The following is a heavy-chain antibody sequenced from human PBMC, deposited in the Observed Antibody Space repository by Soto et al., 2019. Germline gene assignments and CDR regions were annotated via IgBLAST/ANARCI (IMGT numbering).Heavy chain of an antibody. CDR3: ARGRGYGSGTLYFDY. V-gene: IGHV4-34*01. Sequence: QVQLQQWGAGLLKPSETLSLTCSVYGGSFSGYYWSWIRQPPGKGLEWIGKINHSGSTNYNPSLKPRVTIPVDTSNNQFSLQLSSVTAADTAVYYCARGRGYGSGTLYFDYWGQGTLVTVSS. J-gene: IGHJ4*02. CDR2: INHSGST. CDR1: GGSFSGYY. D-gene: IGHD3-10*01.